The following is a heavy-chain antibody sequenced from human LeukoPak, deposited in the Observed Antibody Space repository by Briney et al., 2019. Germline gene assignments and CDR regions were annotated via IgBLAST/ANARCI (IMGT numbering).Heavy chain of an antibody. D-gene: IGHD3-9*01. J-gene: IGHJ4*02. CDR1: GGSISSSSYY. Sequence: PSETLSLTCTVSGGSISSSSYYWGWIRQPPGKGLEWIGSIYYSGSTYYNPSLKSRVTISVDTFKNQFSLKLSSVTAADTAVYYCARHAPVGDILTGYYNPIDYWGQGTLVTVSS. CDR2: IYYSGST. CDR3: ARHAPVGDILTGYYNPIDY. V-gene: IGHV4-39*01.